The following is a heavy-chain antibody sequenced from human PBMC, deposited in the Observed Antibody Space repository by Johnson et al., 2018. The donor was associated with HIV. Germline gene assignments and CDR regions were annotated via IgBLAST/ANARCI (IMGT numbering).Heavy chain of an antibody. V-gene: IGHV3-30*18. J-gene: IGHJ3*02. D-gene: IGHD4-17*01. Sequence: QMQLVESGGGVVQPGRSLRLSCAASGFTFSTYGMHWVRQAPGKGLGWVAFISYDGSYKYYAYSVKGRFTISRDNSKNTLYLQMNSLRAEETAVYSCANLNVYGDYWGPDAFDIWGQGPMVSVSS. CDR1: GFTFSTYG. CDR3: ANLNVYGDYWGPDAFDI. CDR2: ISYDGSYK.